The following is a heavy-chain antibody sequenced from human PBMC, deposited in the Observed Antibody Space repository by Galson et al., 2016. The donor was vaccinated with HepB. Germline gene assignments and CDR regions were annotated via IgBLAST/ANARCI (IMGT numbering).Heavy chain of an antibody. CDR1: GYSFFKYW. D-gene: IGHD3-22*01. V-gene: IGHV5-51*01. J-gene: IGHJ3*02. CDR3: ASRGVDSGGYYHIDDFDI. Sequence: GAEVKKPGESLKISCKGSGYSFFKYWIGWVRQMPGKGLQWMGIIYPGDSDTRYSPSFQAQVTISADWSISTAYLQLSSLKATDPAIYYCASRGVDSGGYYHIDDFDIWGQGTMITVSS. CDR2: IYPGDSDT.